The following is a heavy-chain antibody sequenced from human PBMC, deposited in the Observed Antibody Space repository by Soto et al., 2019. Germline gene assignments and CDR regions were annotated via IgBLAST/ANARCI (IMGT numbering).Heavy chain of an antibody. CDR2: IYYAGTT. D-gene: IGHD3-22*01. CDR3: TRLGGYYQALDS. V-gene: IGHV4-59*08. CDR1: GGSLSGYY. J-gene: IGHJ4*02. Sequence: QVQLQESGPGLVKPSETLSLTCSVSGGSLSGYYWTWTRQPPGKGLEWIGYIYYAGTTAYNPSLTGRLTISLDTPKNQFSLKMDSVTAADTAVYYCTRLGGYYQALDSWGQGTLVTVSS.